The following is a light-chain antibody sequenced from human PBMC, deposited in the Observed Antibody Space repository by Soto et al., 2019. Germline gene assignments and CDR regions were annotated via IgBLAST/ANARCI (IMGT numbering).Light chain of an antibody. CDR2: GTS. V-gene: IGKV3-20*01. CDR3: QQYGSSLFT. CDR1: QSVSSKY. J-gene: IGKJ3*01. Sequence: EIVLTQSPGTLSLSPGERATLSCRASQSVSSKYLAWYQQKPGQAPRVLIYGTSIRASGVPERFSGGGSGTDFTLTITRLEPEDFPVYYCQQYGSSLFTFGPGTKVDFK.